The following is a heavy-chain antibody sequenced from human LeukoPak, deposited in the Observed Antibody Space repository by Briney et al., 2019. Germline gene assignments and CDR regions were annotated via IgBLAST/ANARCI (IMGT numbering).Heavy chain of an antibody. CDR1: GFTFSSYG. CDR2: IRYEGSSK. D-gene: IGHD3-10*01. J-gene: IGHJ5*02. Sequence: GGSLRLSCAASGFTFSSYGMTWVRQAPDKGLEWVAFIRYEGSSKYYADSVKGRFTISRDNYKNTLYLQMDSLRPEDTAIYYCAKDLLRDRWFGESWGQGTLVTVSS. V-gene: IGHV3-30*02. CDR3: AKDLLRDRWFGES.